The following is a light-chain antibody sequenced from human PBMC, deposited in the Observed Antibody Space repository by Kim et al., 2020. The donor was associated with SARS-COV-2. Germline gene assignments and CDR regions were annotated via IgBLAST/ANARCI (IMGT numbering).Light chain of an antibody. CDR3: QSADGSGTYV. V-gene: IGLV3-25*03. Sequence: SYELTQPPSLSVSPGQTARITCSGDTLPEKQTYWYQQKSGQAPLLVIYKDNERPSGIPGRFSGSSSGTTVTLTISGVQAEDDADYYGQSADGSGTYVFGTGTKVTVL. CDR1: TLPEKQ. J-gene: IGLJ1*01. CDR2: KDN.